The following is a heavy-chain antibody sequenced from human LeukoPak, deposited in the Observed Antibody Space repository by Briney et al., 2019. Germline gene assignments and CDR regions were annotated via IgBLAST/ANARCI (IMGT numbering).Heavy chain of an antibody. CDR2: IIPIFGTA. CDR3: ARGSRDYDYVWGSYRSFYFDY. J-gene: IGHJ4*02. CDR1: GYTFTSYA. D-gene: IGHD3-16*02. V-gene: IGHV1-69*13. Sequence: EASVKVSCTASGYTFTSYAISWVRQAPGQGLEWMGGIIPIFGTANYAQKFQGRVTITADESTSTAYMELSSLRSEDTAVYYCARGSRDYDYVWGSYRSFYFDYWGQGTLVTVSS.